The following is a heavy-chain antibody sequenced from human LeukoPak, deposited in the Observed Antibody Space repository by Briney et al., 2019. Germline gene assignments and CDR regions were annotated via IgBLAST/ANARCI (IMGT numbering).Heavy chain of an antibody. CDR1: GFTFSGYW. D-gene: IGHD3-10*01. CDR3: ARERTPKHYYGSGTYDRYFDH. CDR2: INGDGSST. J-gene: IGHJ4*02. V-gene: IGHV3-74*01. Sequence: PGGSLRLSCTASGFTFSGYWMHWVRQAPGEGLVWVSRINGDGSSTTYADSVKGRFTISRDTTQNSLYLQMNSLRAEDTALYYCARERTPKHYYGSGTYDRYFDHWGQGTLVTVSS.